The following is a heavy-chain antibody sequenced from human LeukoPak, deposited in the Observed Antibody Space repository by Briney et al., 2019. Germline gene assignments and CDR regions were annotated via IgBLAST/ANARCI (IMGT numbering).Heavy chain of an antibody. CDR1: SDSFSPYY. J-gene: IGHJ4*02. V-gene: IGHV4-4*07. Sequence: PSETLSLTCSVSSDSFSPYYWGWIRQPDGKGLEWIGRLTTSGTTNYNPSLKSRVTMSLDTSNMQFSLKLTSVTAADTALYYCVRAAGSDDYGAKFDLWGQGILVSVYS. CDR3: VRAAGSDDYGAKFDL. D-gene: IGHD4-17*01. CDR2: LTTSGTT.